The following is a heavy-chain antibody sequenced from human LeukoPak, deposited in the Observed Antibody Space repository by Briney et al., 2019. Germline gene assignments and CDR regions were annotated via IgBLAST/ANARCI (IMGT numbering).Heavy chain of an antibody. CDR2: IYDSGST. D-gene: IGHD6-19*01. CDR3: ARGTLYSGWSYYFDY. Sequence: SETLSLTCTVSGYSISSGYYWSWIRQPPGKGLEWIGYIYDSGSTNYNPSLKSRVTISVDTSKNQFSLRLSSVTAADTAMYYCARGTLYSGWSYYFDYWGQGSQVTVSS. J-gene: IGHJ4*02. V-gene: IGHV4-61*01. CDR1: GYSISSGYY.